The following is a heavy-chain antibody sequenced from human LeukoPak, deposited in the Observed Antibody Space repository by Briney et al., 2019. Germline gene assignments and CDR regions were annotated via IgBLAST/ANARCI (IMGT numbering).Heavy chain of an antibody. CDR2: IRYDGSNK. D-gene: IGHD3/OR15-3a*01. J-gene: IGHJ4*02. Sequence: GGSLRLSCAASGFTFSSYGMHWVRQAPGKGLEWVAFIRYDGSNKYYADSVKGRFTISRDNSKNTLYLQMNSLRAEDTAVYYCAKVTQSWGTSYYTLGYWGQGTLVTVSS. CDR1: GFTFSSYG. V-gene: IGHV3-30*02. CDR3: AKVTQSWGTSYYTLGY.